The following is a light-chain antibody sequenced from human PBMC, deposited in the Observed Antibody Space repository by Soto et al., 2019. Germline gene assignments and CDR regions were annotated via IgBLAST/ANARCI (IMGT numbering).Light chain of an antibody. J-gene: IGKJ4*01. CDR3: QQYNSYPLT. V-gene: IGKV3-15*01. CDR2: GAS. CDR1: ESIRSN. Sequence: EILMTQPPGTLSVSPGERVTLSCRASESIRSNLAWYHQKPGQPPRLLLYGASIRATNVPARFSGSGSGTEFTLTISSLQSEDFATYYCQQYNSYPLTFGGGTKVEIK.